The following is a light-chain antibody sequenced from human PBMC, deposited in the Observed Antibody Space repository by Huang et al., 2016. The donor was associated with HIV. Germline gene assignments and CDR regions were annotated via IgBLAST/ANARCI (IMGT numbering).Light chain of an antibody. J-gene: IGKJ4*02. V-gene: IGKV3-11*01. CDR2: DTS. CDR1: QTISSY. Sequence: EVVLTQSPATLSLSPGERATLSCRASQTISSYLAWYQHKPGQPPWLIIYDTSKRATGIPARVSGSGSGTDFTLTISSLEPEDFAVYYCHQRAGWPLFGGGTKVEIK. CDR3: HQRAGWPL.